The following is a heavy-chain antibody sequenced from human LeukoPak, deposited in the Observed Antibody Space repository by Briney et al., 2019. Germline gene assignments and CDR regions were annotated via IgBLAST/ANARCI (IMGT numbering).Heavy chain of an antibody. Sequence: GGSLRLSCAVSGFTFSSYSMNWVRQAPGKGLVWVSRINSDGSSTSCADSVKGRFTISRDNAKNTLYLQMNSLRAEDTAVYYCVGWELAYLDYWGQGTLVTVSS. D-gene: IGHD1-26*01. CDR3: VGWELAYLDY. CDR2: INSDGSST. J-gene: IGHJ4*02. CDR1: GFTFSSYS. V-gene: IGHV3-74*01.